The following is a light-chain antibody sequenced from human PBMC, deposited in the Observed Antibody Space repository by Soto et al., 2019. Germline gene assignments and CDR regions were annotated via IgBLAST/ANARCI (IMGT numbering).Light chain of an antibody. V-gene: IGKV1-5*01. CDR2: DAS. Sequence: DIQMTPSPSTLSASVGDRVTITCRASQRIDNWLAWYQQKPGKAPKLLIYDASTLESGVPSRFSGSRSGTEFTLTISSLQPDDFATYYCQQYNSYSWTFGQGTKVDIK. CDR3: QQYNSYSWT. J-gene: IGKJ1*01. CDR1: QRIDNW.